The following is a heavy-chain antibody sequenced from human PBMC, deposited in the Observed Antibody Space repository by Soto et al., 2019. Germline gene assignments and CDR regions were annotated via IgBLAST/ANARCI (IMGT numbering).Heavy chain of an antibody. V-gene: IGHV3-30*18. CDR3: VKDDSSGWPYFDHMDV. J-gene: IGHJ6*02. CDR2: ILYDGSKK. D-gene: IGHD6-19*01. CDR1: GFTFSSYG. Sequence: GGSLRLSCAASGFTFSSYGMHWVRQAPGKGLEWVAVILYDGSKKYYADSVKGRFAISRDNSKNTLYLQMSSLRAEDTALYFCVKDDSSGWPYFDHMDVSGQGTTVTVSS.